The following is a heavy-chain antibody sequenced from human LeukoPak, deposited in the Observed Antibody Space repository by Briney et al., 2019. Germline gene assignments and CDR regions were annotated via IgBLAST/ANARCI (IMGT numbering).Heavy chain of an antibody. CDR3: AREGYTSIVGALDAFDF. Sequence: GGSLRLSCAASGFTFRNNWMTWVRQAPGKGLEGVATIKQDGSEKYYMDSVRGRFTISRDNAKNSLYLQMNSLRAEDTAVYYCAREGYTSIVGALDAFDFWGQGTMVTVSS. CDR2: IKQDGSEK. J-gene: IGHJ3*01. V-gene: IGHV3-7*01. CDR1: GFTFRNNW. D-gene: IGHD1-26*01.